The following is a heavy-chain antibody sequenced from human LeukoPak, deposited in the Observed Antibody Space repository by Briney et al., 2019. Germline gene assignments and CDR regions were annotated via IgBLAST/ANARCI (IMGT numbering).Heavy chain of an antibody. CDR1: GFTFSSYA. Sequence: GRSLRLSCAASGFTFSSYAMHWVRQAPGKGLEWVAVISYDGSNKYYADSVKGRFTISRDNSKNMLYLQMNSLRAEDTAVYYCARDSVEVRGVIIPYYFDYWGQGTLVTVSS. CDR2: ISYDGSNK. V-gene: IGHV3-30-3*01. J-gene: IGHJ4*02. D-gene: IGHD3-10*01. CDR3: ARDSVEVRGVIIPYYFDY.